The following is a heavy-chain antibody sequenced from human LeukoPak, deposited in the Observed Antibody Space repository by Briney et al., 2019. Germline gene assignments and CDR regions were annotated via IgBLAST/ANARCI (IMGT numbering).Heavy chain of an antibody. J-gene: IGHJ3*01. CDR3: ARDSSLLISRFGLAV. CDR2: ISSSSSYI. V-gene: IGHV3-21*01. Sequence: PGESLGLSCAASGFTFTTYALTWVRQAPGKGLEWVSSISSSSSYIYYADSVKGRFTISRDNAKNSLCLQMNSLRAEDTAVYYCARDSSLLISRFGLAVWGQGTMVTVSS. D-gene: IGHD3-10*01. CDR1: GFTFTTYA.